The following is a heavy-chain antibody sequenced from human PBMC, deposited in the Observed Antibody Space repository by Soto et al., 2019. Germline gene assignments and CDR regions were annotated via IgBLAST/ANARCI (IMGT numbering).Heavy chain of an antibody. V-gene: IGHV1-18*04. Sequence: QVHLVQSGGEVKKPGASVKVSCKASGYTFNRHGITWVRQAPGQGLEWMGWISGYNGDINYEQKFQGRVTLSSDTLTITVYLELKSLRFDDTAVYYCARVRIVGARETDFWGQGTLVTGSS. D-gene: IGHD1-26*01. CDR1: GYTFNRHG. J-gene: IGHJ4*02. CDR2: ISGYNGDI. CDR3: ARVRIVGARETDF.